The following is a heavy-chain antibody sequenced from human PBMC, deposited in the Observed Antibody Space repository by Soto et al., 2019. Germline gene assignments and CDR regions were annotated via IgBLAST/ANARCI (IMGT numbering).Heavy chain of an antibody. Sequence: PGGSLRLSCAASGFTFSNYEINGVRQAPGKEPEWISYIGSSGDTMYYADSVRGRFTVSRDNAKNSLFLQMTSLRAEDTAVYYCAREHGYQVHSLYNWFDPWGQGTLVTVSS. V-gene: IGHV3-48*03. CDR1: GFTFSNYE. J-gene: IGHJ5*02. CDR3: AREHGYQVHSLYNWFDP. CDR2: IGSSGDTM. D-gene: IGHD1-1*01.